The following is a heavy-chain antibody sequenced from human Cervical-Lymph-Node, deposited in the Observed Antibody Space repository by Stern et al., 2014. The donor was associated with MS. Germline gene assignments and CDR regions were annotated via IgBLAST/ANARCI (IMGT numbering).Heavy chain of an antibody. V-gene: IGHV1-46*01. J-gene: IGHJ4*02. D-gene: IGHD4/OR15-4a*01. Sequence: QVQLVESGAEVTKPGASVKVSCKTSGYNFTNYFIHWVRQAPGEGLEWMGIINPSDGGRRYAQKYQGRITLTRDGSMTTVYMEISSLTSSDTAVYYCARTSYGANSLQLDFWGQGTLVTVS. CDR3: ARTSYGANSLQLDF. CDR1: GYNFTNYF. CDR2: INPSDGGR.